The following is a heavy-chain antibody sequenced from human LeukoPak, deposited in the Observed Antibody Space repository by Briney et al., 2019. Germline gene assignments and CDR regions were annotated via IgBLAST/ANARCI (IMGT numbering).Heavy chain of an antibody. V-gene: IGHV4-34*01. CDR3: ARTGMLTHDFWSGYYTRAHYFDY. Sequence: PSETLSLTCAVYGGSFSGYYWSWIRQPPGKGLEWIGEINHSGSTNYNQSLKSRVTISVDTSKNQFSLKLSSVTAADTAVYYCARTGMLTHDFWSGYYTRAHYFDYWGQGTLVTVSS. CDR2: INHSGST. D-gene: IGHD3-3*01. J-gene: IGHJ4*02. CDR1: GGSFSGYY.